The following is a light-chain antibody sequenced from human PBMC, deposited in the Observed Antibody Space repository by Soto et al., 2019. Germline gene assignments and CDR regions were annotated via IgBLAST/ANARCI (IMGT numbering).Light chain of an antibody. CDR3: SSYTSSSTHV. V-gene: IGLV2-14*01. CDR2: DVS. J-gene: IGLJ1*01. Sequence: QSALTQPASVSGSPGQSITISCTGTSSDVGAYDYVSWYQQHPGKAPKLMLYDVSNRPSGVSNRFSGSKSGTTASLTISGLQAEDEADYYCSSYTSSSTHVLGTGTKLTVL. CDR1: SSDVGAYDY.